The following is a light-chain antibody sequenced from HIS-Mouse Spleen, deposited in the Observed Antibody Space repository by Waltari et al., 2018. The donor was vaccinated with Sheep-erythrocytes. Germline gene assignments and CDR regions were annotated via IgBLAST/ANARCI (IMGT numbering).Light chain of an antibody. J-gene: IGLJ1*01. Sequence: QSALTQPRSVSGSPGRSVTISCTGTSSAVAGYNYVSWYQQHPGKAPKLMIYDVSKRPSGVPDRFSGSKSGNTASLTISGLQAEDEADYYCCSYAGSYNHVFATGTKVTVL. CDR2: DVS. CDR3: CSYAGSYNHV. CDR1: SSAVAGYNY. V-gene: IGLV2-11*01.